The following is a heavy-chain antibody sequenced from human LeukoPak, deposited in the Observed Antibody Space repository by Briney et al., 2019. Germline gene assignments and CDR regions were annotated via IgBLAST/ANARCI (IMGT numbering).Heavy chain of an antibody. D-gene: IGHD3-10*01. CDR2: IYSSGST. Sequence: SETLSLTCAVSGASISGSNYYWGWIRQPPGKGLEWIGNIYSSGSTYYNPSLKSRVTISVDTSKNQFSLKLSSVTAADTAVYYCARDRGRINGNDYWGQGTLVTVSS. CDR3: ARDRGRINGNDY. J-gene: IGHJ4*02. CDR1: GASISGSNYY. V-gene: IGHV4-39*07.